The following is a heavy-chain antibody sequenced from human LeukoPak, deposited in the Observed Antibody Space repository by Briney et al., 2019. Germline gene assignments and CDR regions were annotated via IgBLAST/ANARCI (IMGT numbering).Heavy chain of an antibody. J-gene: IGHJ3*02. Sequence: SETLSLTCTVSGVSISSYYWSWIRQPPGKGLEWIGYIYYSGSTNYNPSLESRVTISLDTSKTHFSLKLSSVTAADTAVYYCARGRSQYYDFWSGYYTGILAFDIWGQGTMVTVSS. V-gene: IGHV4-59*12. D-gene: IGHD3-3*01. CDR2: IYYSGST. CDR1: GVSISSYY. CDR3: ARGRSQYYDFWSGYYTGILAFDI.